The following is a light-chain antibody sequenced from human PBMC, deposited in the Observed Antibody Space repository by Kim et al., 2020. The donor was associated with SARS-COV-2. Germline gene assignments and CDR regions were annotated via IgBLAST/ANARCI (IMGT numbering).Light chain of an antibody. J-gene: IGLJ1*01. CDR2: EVS. V-gene: IGLV2-14*01. CDR1: SSDVGVYNF. CDR3: SSFTIRSTVV. Sequence: QSALTQPASVSGSPGQSITISCTGTSSDVGVYNFDSCYQQQPGNAHQLMIYEVSNRPLGVPDRFSGSKSGKTASLTISGLQAEDDADYYCSSFTIRSTVVFGTGTKVTVL.